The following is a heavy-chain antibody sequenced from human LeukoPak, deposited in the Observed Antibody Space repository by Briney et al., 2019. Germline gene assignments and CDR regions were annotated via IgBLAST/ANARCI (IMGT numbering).Heavy chain of an antibody. CDR1: GGSISSSSYY. J-gene: IGHJ4*02. CDR2: IYYSGST. Sequence: SETLSLTWTVSGGSISSSSYYWGWIRQPPGKGLEWIGSIYYSGSTYYNPSLKSRVTISVDTSKNQFSLKLSSVTAADTAVYYCASSITMVRGVINKFDYWGQGTLVTVSS. D-gene: IGHD3-10*01. CDR3: ASSITMVRGVINKFDY. V-gene: IGHV4-39*01.